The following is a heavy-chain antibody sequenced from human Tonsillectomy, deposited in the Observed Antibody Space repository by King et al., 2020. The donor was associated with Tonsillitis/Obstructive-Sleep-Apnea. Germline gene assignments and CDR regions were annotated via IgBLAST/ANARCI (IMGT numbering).Heavy chain of an antibody. D-gene: IGHD6-13*01. CDR2: IKSKTDGGTT. CDR3: TTASSSWYLDAFDI. Sequence: VQLVESGGGLVKPGGSLRLSCAASGFTFSNAWMSWVRQAPGKGLEWVGRIKSKTDGGTTDYAAPVKGRFTISRDDSKNTLYLQMNSLKTEDTAVYYCTTASSSWYLDAFDIWGQGTMVTVSS. J-gene: IGHJ3*02. CDR1: GFTFSNAW. V-gene: IGHV3-15*01.